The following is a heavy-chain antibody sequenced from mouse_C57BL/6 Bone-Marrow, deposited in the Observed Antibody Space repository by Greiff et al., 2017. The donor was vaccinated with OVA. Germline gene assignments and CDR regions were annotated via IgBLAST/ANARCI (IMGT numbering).Heavy chain of an antibody. Sequence: EVKLQESGPDLVKPSQSLSLTCTVTGYSITSGYSWHWIRQFPGNKLEWMGYIHYSGSTHYNPSLKSRISVTRDTSKNQFFLQLSSVTTEDTATFYCARGGSTRALDYWGQGTSVTVSS. CDR2: IHYSGST. D-gene: IGHD1-1*01. V-gene: IGHV3-1*02. CDR3: ARGGSTRALDY. CDR1: GYSITSGYS. J-gene: IGHJ4*01.